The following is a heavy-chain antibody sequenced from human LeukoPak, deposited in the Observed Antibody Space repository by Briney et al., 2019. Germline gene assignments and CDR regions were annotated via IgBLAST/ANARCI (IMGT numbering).Heavy chain of an antibody. CDR2: IYYSGST. D-gene: IGHD6-13*01. V-gene: IGHV4-39*01. Sequence: SETLSLTCTVSGGSISSSSYYWGWIRQPPGKGLEWIGSIYYSGSTYYNPALKSRVTISVDTSKNQFSLKLSSVTAADTAVYYCARQEVAAALFDPWGQGTLVTVSS. J-gene: IGHJ5*02. CDR3: ARQEVAAALFDP. CDR1: GGSISSSSYY.